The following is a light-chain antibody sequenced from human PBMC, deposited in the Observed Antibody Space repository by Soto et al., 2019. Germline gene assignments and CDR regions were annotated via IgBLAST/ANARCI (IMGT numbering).Light chain of an antibody. J-gene: IGKJ2*01. CDR2: GAS. V-gene: IGKV3-20*01. Sequence: EIVLTQSPGTLSLSPGERATLSCRASQSVSSSYLAWYQQKPGQAPRLLIYGASSRTTGIPATFRASGSATDFTLTISSLEPADLAAYYCQQYGSSPRTFGQGTKLEIK. CDR3: QQYGSSPRT. CDR1: QSVSSSY.